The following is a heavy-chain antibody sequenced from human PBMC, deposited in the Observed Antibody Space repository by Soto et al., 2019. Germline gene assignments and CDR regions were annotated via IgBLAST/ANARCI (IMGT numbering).Heavy chain of an antibody. CDR3: ARDREVLRCGEWSHNNWFDP. CDR2: IYTSGST. Sequence: PSETLSLTCTVSGGSISSYYWSWIRQPAGKGLEWIGRIYTSGSTNYNPSLKSRVTMSVDTSKNQFSLKLSSVTASDTAVYYCARDREVLRCGEWSHNNWFDPWGQGTMVTVSS. J-gene: IGHJ5*02. D-gene: IGHD3-3*01. V-gene: IGHV4-4*07. CDR1: GGSISSYY.